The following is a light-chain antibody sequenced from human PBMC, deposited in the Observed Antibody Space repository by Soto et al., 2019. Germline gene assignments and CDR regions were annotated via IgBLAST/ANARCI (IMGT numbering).Light chain of an antibody. CDR3: AAWDDSLSGVV. CDR1: SSNIGSNY. Sequence: QSVLTQPPSASGTPGQRVTISWSGSSSNIGSNYVYWYQQLPGTAPKLLIYRNNQRPSGVPDRFSGSNSGTSASLAISGLRSEDEADYYCAAWDDSLSGVVFGGGTKLTVL. CDR2: RNN. V-gene: IGLV1-47*01. J-gene: IGLJ2*01.